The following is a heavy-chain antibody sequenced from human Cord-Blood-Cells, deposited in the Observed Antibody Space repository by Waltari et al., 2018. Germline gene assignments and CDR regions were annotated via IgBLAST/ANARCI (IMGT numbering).Heavy chain of an antibody. D-gene: IGHD2-21*01. CDR2: ISWNSGSI. CDR1: ACTFDDDA. V-gene: IGHV3-9*01. CDR3: AKDDLLEAYFDY. Sequence: EVQLVESGGGWVQPGRSLRLSCAAPACTFDDDALHLVRQAPGKGLEWVSGISWNSGSIGYADSVKGRFTISRDNAKNSLYLQMNSLRAEDTALYYCAKDDLLEAYFDYWGQGTLVTVSS. J-gene: IGHJ4*02.